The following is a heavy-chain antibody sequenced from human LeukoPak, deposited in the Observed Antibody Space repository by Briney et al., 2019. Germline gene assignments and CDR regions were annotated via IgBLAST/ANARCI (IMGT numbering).Heavy chain of an antibody. V-gene: IGHV3-11*06. Sequence: GSLRLSCAASGFTFSDYYMSWIRQAPGKGLEWVSYISSSSSYTNYADSVKGRFTISRDNAKNSPYLQMSSLRAEDTAVYYCARDEGYSYGSCDYWGQGTLVTVSS. CDR1: GFTFSDYY. J-gene: IGHJ4*02. CDR3: ARDEGYSYGSCDY. CDR2: ISSSSSYT. D-gene: IGHD5-18*01.